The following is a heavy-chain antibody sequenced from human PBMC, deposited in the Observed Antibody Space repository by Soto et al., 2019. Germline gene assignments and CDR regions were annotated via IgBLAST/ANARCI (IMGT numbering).Heavy chain of an antibody. V-gene: IGHV1-69*12. CDR2: IVPIVDTS. Sequence: QVQLVQSGAEVRQPASSVKVSCKTSGGTFSSYAISWVRQAPGQGLEWMGGIVPIVDTSTYAQKFQGRVTXXAYXSTSTVYMELSSLRSDDTAVYYCVRVVAIPGYPDNWGQGTLVTVSS. CDR1: GGTFSSYA. CDR3: VRVVAIPGYPDN. J-gene: IGHJ4*02. D-gene: IGHD5-12*01.